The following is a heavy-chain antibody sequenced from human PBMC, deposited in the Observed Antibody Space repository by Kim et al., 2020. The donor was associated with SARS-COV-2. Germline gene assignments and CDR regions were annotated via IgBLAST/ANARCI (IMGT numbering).Heavy chain of an antibody. CDR3: ARWGTGGVL. V-gene: IGHV3-21*01. D-gene: IGHD2-8*02. CDR2: ISSDSTYI. Sequence: GGSLRLSCAASGFTFNNYNMNWLRQAPGKGLEWVSSISSDSTYIYYADSVKGRFTISRDNAKSSLYLQMNSLRADDTAVYYCARWGTGGVLWGQGTLVTVSS. J-gene: IGHJ4*02. CDR1: GFTFNNYN.